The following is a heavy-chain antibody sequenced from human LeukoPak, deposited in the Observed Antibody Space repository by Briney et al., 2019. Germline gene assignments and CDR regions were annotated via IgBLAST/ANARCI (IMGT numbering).Heavy chain of an antibody. CDR2: INYSGST. CDR1: GGSISSTSYY. D-gene: IGHD2-21*02. V-gene: IGHV4-39*01. Sequence: MASETLSLTCTVSGGSISSTSYYWGWIRQPPGKGLEWIGTINYSGSTYYNPSLKSRVTISVDTSKNQISLKLNSVTAADTAMYYCARHGDLLSPFQTWGQGDLVTVSS. CDR3: ARHGDLLSPFQT. J-gene: IGHJ5*02.